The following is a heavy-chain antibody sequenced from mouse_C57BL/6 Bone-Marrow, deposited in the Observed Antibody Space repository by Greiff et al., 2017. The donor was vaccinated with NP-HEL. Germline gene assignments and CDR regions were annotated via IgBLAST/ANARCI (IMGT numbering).Heavy chain of an antibody. CDR1: GYTFTSYW. D-gene: IGHD1-1*01. CDR2: IDPSDSYT. V-gene: IGHV1-69*01. J-gene: IGHJ2*01. Sequence: VQLQQPGAELVMPGASVKLSCKASGYTFTSYWMHWVKQRPGQGLEWIGEIDPSDSYTNYIQKFKGKSTLTVDKSSSTAYMQLSSLTSEDSAVYYCARGGYYGSSWYYFDYWGQGTTLTVSS. CDR3: ARGGYYGSSWYYFDY.